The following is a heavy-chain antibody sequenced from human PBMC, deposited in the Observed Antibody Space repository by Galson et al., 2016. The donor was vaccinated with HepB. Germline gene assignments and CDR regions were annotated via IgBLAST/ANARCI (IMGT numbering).Heavy chain of an antibody. Sequence: SLRLSCAASGFTFSSYAMNWVRQAPGKGLEWVSYIRASGNTMYYADSVKGRFTISRDNAKNSLYLQMNSLRDEDTAVYFCAGVHNSGFYQSDYWGQGTLVTVSS. V-gene: IGHV3-48*02. J-gene: IGHJ4*02. CDR2: IRASGNTM. CDR3: AGVHNSGFYQSDY. D-gene: IGHD3-22*01. CDR1: GFTFSSYA.